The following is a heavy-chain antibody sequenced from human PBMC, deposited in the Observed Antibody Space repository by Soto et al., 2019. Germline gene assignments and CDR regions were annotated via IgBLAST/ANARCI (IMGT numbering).Heavy chain of an antibody. CDR1: GFTFSSYA. V-gene: IGHV3-23*01. CDR2: ISGSGGST. J-gene: IGHJ4*02. Sequence: GGSLRLSCAASGFTFSSYAMSWVRQAPGKGLEWVSAISGSGGSTYYADSVKGRFTISRDNSKNTLYLQMNSLRAEDTAVYYCAKGVLRPIAAAGTYFDYWGQGTLVTVS. D-gene: IGHD6-13*01. CDR3: AKGVLRPIAAAGTYFDY.